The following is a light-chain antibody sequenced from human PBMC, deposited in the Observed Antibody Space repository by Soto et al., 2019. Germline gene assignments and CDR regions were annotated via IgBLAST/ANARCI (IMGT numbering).Light chain of an antibody. V-gene: IGKV1-5*01. CDR1: QSISSW. CDR3: QQLHVYSQT. CDR2: DAS. J-gene: IGKJ1*01. Sequence: DIQMSPSPSTLSASLGDRDTITFRASQSISSWLAWYQQKPGKAPKLLSYDASSLESGVPSRFSGSGSGTDFTLTISSLQPDDFATYYRQQLHVYSQTFGQGINVDIK.